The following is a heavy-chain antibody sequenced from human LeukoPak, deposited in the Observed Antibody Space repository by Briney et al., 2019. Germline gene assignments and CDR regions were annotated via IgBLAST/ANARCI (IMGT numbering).Heavy chain of an antibody. D-gene: IGHD3-3*01. Sequence: SVKVSCKASGDIFSDYAISWARQAPRQGLEWMGGIIPIFGGAIHPQKFEGRVTITADESTNTAYMELSRLRSEDTAIYYCAGQRTPPDLERAGWVYYFYYGLDVWGQGTTVTVSS. CDR1: GDIFSDYA. J-gene: IGHJ6*02. CDR3: AGQRTPPDLERAGWVYYFYYGLDV. CDR2: IIPIFGGA. V-gene: IGHV1-69*13.